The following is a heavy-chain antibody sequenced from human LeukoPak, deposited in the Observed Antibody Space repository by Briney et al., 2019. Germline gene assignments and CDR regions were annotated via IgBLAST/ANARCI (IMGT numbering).Heavy chain of an antibody. D-gene: IGHD3-10*01. CDR2: INHRGST. Sequence: SETLSLTCAVYGGSFSGYYWSWIRQPPGKGLEWIGEINHRGSTNYNPSLKSRVTISVDTSKNQFSLKLSSVTAADTAVYYCARGERTTMVRGATDYWGQGTLVTVSS. V-gene: IGHV4-34*01. CDR1: GGSFSGYY. CDR3: ARGERTTMVRGATDY. J-gene: IGHJ4*02.